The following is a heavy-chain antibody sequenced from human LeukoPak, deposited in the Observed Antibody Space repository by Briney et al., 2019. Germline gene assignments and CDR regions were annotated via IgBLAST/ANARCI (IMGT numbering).Heavy chain of an antibody. V-gene: IGHV4-38-2*01. Sequence: PSETLSLTCAVSGYSFSSGYYWGWIRQPPGKGLEWIGSIYHSGSTYYNPSLKSRVTISVDTSKNQFSLKLSSVTAADTAVYYCARHVSSGSPSYYFDYWGQGTLVTVSS. CDR3: ARHVSSGSPSYYFDY. J-gene: IGHJ4*02. CDR2: IYHSGST. CDR1: GYSFSSGYY. D-gene: IGHD3-10*01.